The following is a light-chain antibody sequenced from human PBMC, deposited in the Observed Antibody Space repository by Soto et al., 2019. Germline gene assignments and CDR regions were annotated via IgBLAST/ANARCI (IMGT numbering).Light chain of an antibody. CDR2: GAS. Sequence: EIVMTQSPSTLPGSPGERATLSCRASQSVSSNLAWYQQKPGQAPRFLIYGASTRATGIPARFSGSGSGTEFTLTISSLQSEDFAVYYCQQYDNWPLTFGGGTKVDIK. J-gene: IGKJ4*01. CDR1: QSVSSN. V-gene: IGKV3-15*01. CDR3: QQYDNWPLT.